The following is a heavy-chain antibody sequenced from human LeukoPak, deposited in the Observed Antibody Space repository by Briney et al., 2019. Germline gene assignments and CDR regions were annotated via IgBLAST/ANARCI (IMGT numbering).Heavy chain of an antibody. CDR3: ARAVDYDYVWGSYRYDY. Sequence: ASVKVSCKASGYTFTGYYMHWVRPAPGQGLEWMGWINPNSGGTNYAQKFQGRVTMTRDTSISTAYMELSRLRSDDTAVYYCARAVDYDYVWGSYRYDYWGQGTLVTVSS. D-gene: IGHD3-16*02. V-gene: IGHV1-2*02. CDR1: GYTFTGYY. CDR2: INPNSGGT. J-gene: IGHJ4*02.